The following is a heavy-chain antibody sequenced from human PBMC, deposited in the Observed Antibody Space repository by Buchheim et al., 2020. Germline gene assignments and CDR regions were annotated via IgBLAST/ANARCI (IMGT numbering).Heavy chain of an antibody. CDR3: ARGGGVLVVAKTEDFDH. Sequence: QVQLVESGGGVVQPGRSLRLSCAASGFTFSSYAMHWVRQAPGKGLEWVAVISYDGTNQVYADSVKGRFTVSRDNSNYTLYLQMSALRTDDTAVYYCARGGGVLVVAKTEDFDHRGQGSL. CDR1: GFTFSSYA. V-gene: IGHV3-30-3*01. J-gene: IGHJ4*02. D-gene: IGHD2-15*01. CDR2: ISYDGTNQ.